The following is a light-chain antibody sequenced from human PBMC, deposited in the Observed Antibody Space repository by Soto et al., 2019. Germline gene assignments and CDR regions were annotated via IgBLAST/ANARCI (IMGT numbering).Light chain of an antibody. CDR2: KAS. V-gene: IGKV1-5*03. J-gene: IGKJ1*01. CDR1: QSISSW. CDR3: QQSRT. Sequence: DIQMTQSPSTLSASLGDRVTITCRASQSISSWLAWYQQKPGKAPKLLIYKASSLESGVPSRFSGSGSGTEFTLTISSLQPDDFATYYCQQSRTFGQGTKVEIK.